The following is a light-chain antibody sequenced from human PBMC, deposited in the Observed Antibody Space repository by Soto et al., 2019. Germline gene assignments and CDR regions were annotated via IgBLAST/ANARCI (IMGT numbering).Light chain of an antibody. CDR2: GNS. V-gene: IGLV1-40*01. CDR3: QSYDSSLSGSNV. Sequence: QSVLTQPPSVSGAPRQRVTISCTGSSSNIGAGCDVHWYQQLPGTAPKLLIYGNSNRPSWVPDRFSGSKSGTSASLAITGLQAEDEADYYCQSYDSSLSGSNVFGGGTKLSVL. J-gene: IGLJ2*01. CDR1: SSNIGAGCD.